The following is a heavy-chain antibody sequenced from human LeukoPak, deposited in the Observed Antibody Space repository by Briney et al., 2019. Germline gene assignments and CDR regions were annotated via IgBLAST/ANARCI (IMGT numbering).Heavy chain of an antibody. Sequence: SVKVSCKASGCTFSSYAISWVRQAPGQGLEWMGGIIPIFGTANYAQKFQGRVTITTDKSTSTAYMELSSLRSEDTAVYYCARGTSRVTYWYIDLWGRGTLVTVSS. CDR3: ARGTSRVTYWYIDL. J-gene: IGHJ2*01. CDR1: GCTFSSYA. V-gene: IGHV1-69*05. CDR2: IIPIFGTA. D-gene: IGHD4-17*01.